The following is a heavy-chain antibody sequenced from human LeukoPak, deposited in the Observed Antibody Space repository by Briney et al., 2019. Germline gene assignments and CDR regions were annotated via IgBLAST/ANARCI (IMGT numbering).Heavy chain of an antibody. CDR2: IYYSGSI. D-gene: IGHD4-23*01. CDR1: GGSISSYY. J-gene: IGHJ5*02. V-gene: IGHV4-59*01. Sequence: SETLSLTCTVSGGSISSYYWSWVRQPPGKGLEWIGYIYYSGSINYNPSLKSRVTISVDTSKNQFSLKLSSVTAADTAVYYCARGSTPGPWGQGTLVTVSS. CDR3: ARGSTPGP.